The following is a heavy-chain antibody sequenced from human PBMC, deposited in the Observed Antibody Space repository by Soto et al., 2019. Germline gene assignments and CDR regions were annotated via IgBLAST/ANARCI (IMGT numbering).Heavy chain of an antibody. J-gene: IGHJ4*02. CDR3: ARDFSGPMDY. Sequence: GASVKVSCKASGYTSTNYYMHWVRQAPGQGLEWMGIIYPSGGSTRNAQKFQGRVTMTRDTSTSTVCMELSSLRSEDTAVYYCARDFSGPMDYWGRGTLVTVSS. CDR1: GYTSTNYY. D-gene: IGHD3-10*01. CDR2: IYPSGGST. V-gene: IGHV1-46*01.